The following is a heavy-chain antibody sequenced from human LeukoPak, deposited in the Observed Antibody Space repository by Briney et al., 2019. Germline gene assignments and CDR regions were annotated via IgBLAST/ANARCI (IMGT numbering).Heavy chain of an antibody. CDR3: VYCSGGNCYYTVRGWTY. CDR2: ISYDGVNK. J-gene: IGHJ4*02. Sequence: PGRSLRLSCAASGFTFISYGMHWVRQAPGKGLEWVAVISYDGVNKQYIDSVKGRFTISRDNSKNTVYLEMNSLRAEDTAVYYCVYCSGGNCYYTVRGWTYWGQGTLVTVSS. V-gene: IGHV3-30*03. D-gene: IGHD2-15*01. CDR1: GFTFISYG.